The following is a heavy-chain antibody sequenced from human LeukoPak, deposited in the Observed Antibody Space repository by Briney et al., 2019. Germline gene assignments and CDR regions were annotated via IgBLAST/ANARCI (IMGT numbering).Heavy chain of an antibody. CDR2: IYSGGST. D-gene: IGHD5-24*01. J-gene: IGHJ4*02. CDR1: GFIFDDYA. V-gene: IGHV3-NL1*01. Sequence: QTGGSLRLSCAVSGFIFDDYAMHWARQAPGKGLEWVSVIYSGGSTYYADSVKGRFTISRDNSKNTLYLQMNSLRAEDTAVYYCAKDRGVEEMATIDVFDWGQGTLVTVSS. CDR3: AKDRGVEEMATIDVFD.